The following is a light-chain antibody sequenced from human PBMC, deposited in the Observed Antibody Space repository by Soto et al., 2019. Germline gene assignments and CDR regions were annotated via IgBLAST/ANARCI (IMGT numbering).Light chain of an antibody. CDR1: QGISSY. Sequence: AIRMTQSPSSLSASTGDRVTITCRASQGISSYLAWYQQKPGKAPKVLIYAASSLQSGVPSRFSGSGSGTDFTLTISSLQPEDFASYFCQHSFNTPLTFGGGTKVEI. CDR3: QHSFNTPLT. J-gene: IGKJ4*01. V-gene: IGKV1-8*01. CDR2: AAS.